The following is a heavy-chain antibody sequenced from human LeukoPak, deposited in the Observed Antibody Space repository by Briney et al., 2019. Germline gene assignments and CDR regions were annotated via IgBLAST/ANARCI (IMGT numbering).Heavy chain of an antibody. CDR1: GFTFSSYG. J-gene: IGHJ3*02. D-gene: IGHD3-22*01. V-gene: IGHV3-33*08. CDR2: IWYDGSNK. CDR3: ARGDYYDSSGYYFPDAFDI. Sequence: GRSLRLSCAASGFTFSSYGMHWVRQAPGKGLEWVAVIWYDGSNKYYVDSVQGRFTISRDNSKNTLYLQMSSLRAEDTAVYYCARGDYYDSSGYYFPDAFDIWGQGAMVTVSS.